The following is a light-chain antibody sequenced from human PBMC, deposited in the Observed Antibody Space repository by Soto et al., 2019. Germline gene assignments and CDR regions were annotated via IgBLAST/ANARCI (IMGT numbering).Light chain of an antibody. CDR1: QFISNY. CDR2: AAS. Sequence: DIQMTQSPSSLSASVGDSVSFTCRASQFISNYLNWYQQKPGKAPKLLIYAASSLQRGVPSRFSGSGSVSDFSLTISNLQPEDFATYFCQQSHSDPLTFGGGTKVEI. V-gene: IGKV1-39*01. J-gene: IGKJ4*01. CDR3: QQSHSDPLT.